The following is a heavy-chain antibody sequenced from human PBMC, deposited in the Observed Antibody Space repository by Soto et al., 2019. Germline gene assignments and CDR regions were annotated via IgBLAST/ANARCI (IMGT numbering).Heavy chain of an antibody. D-gene: IGHD1-26*01. CDR2: IYYRGST. J-gene: IGHJ6*02. V-gene: IGHV4-59*11. CDR3: ARDGREASGRDV. CDR1: GGTISSHY. Sequence: SETLSFTCTVSGGTISSHYWSWVRQAPGKGLEWIGHIYYRGSTTYNPSLRSRSTISVDTSNNQFSLKLNSVTTADTAVYYCARDGREASGRDVWGQGTKVTVSS.